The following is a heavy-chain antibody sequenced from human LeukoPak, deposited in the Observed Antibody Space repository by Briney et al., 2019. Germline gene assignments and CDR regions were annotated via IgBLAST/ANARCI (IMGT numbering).Heavy chain of an antibody. CDR2: IYYSGST. V-gene: IGHV4-30-4*01. D-gene: IGHD1-26*01. Sequence: PSETLSLTCTVSGGSISSGDYYWSWIRQPPGKGLEWIGYIYYSGSTYYNPSLKSRVTVSIDTSKNQFSLKLRSVTAADTAVYYCARAEWELPLGNYWGQGTLVTVSS. CDR1: GGSISSGDYY. CDR3: ARAEWELPLGNY. J-gene: IGHJ4*02.